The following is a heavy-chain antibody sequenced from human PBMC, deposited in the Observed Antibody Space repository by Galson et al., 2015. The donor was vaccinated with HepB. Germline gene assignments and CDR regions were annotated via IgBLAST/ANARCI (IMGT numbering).Heavy chain of an antibody. CDR3: ARIPPPGIAAAGLREL. J-gene: IGHJ4*02. Sequence: SLRLSCAASGFTFSSYSMNWVRQAPGKGLEWVSSISSSSSYIYYADSVKGRFTISRDNAKNSLYLQMNSLRAEDTAVYYCARIPPPGIAAAGLRELWGQGTLVTVSS. CDR2: ISSSSSYI. V-gene: IGHV3-21*01. D-gene: IGHD6-13*01. CDR1: GFTFSSYS.